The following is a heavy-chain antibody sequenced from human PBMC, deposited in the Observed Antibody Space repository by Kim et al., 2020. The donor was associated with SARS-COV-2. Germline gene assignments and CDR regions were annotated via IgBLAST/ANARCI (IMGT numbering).Heavy chain of an antibody. Sequence: GGSLRLSCAASGFTFSDYYMSWIRQAPGKGLEWVSYISSSSSYTNYADSVKGRFTISRDNAKNSLYLQMNSLRAEDTAVYYCAKGHSEWQWRPYYYYYGMDVWGQGTTVTVSS. CDR3: AKGHSEWQWRPYYYYYGMDV. D-gene: IGHD6-19*01. V-gene: IGHV3-11*03. J-gene: IGHJ6*02. CDR1: GFTFSDYY. CDR2: ISSSSSYT.